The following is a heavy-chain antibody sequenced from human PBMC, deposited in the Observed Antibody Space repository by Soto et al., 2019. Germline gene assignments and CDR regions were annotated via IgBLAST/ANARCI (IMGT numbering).Heavy chain of an antibody. CDR2: IWYDGSNK. Sequence: QVQLVESGGGVVQPGRSLRLSCAASGFTFSSYGMHWVRQAPGKGLERVAVIWYDGSNKYYADSVKGRFTISRDNSKKPLYLQMNILRAEDTAVYYCAREGGIAVAGTEYYYYYMDVWGKGTTVTVSS. D-gene: IGHD6-19*01. CDR3: AREGGIAVAGTEYYYYYMDV. CDR1: GFTFSSYG. J-gene: IGHJ6*03. V-gene: IGHV3-33*01.